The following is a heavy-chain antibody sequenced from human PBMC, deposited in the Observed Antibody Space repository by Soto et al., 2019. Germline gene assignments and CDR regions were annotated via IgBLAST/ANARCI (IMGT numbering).Heavy chain of an antibody. Sequence: SETLSLTCTVSGGSISSGDYYWSWIRQPPGKGLEWIGYIYYSGSTYYNPSLKSRVTISVDTSKNQFSLKLSSVTAADTAVYYCARARGYSGYVQYNWFDPWGQGTLVTVSS. D-gene: IGHD5-12*01. V-gene: IGHV4-30-4*01. CDR3: ARARGYSGYVQYNWFDP. J-gene: IGHJ5*02. CDR2: IYYSGST. CDR1: GGSISSGDYY.